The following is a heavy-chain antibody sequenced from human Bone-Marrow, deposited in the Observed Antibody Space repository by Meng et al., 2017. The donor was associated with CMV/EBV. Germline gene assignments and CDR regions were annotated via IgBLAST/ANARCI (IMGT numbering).Heavy chain of an antibody. V-gene: IGHV3-48*04. J-gene: IGHJ4*02. CDR2: ISSGSNTI. CDR1: GFTFSSYS. Sequence: GESLKISCAASGFTFSSYSMNWVRQAPGKGLEWVSYISSGSNTIYYADSVKGRFTVSRDNAKNSLYLQMNSLRAEETAIYYCAKDQLLFGGPNAYFDDWGQGTLVTVSS. CDR3: AKDQLLFGGPNAYFDD. D-gene: IGHD3-16*01.